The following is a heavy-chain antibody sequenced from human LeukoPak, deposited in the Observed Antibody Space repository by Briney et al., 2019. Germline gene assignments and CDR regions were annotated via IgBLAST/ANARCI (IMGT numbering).Heavy chain of an antibody. CDR1: GFTFSGSV. Sequence: GGSLRLPCAASGFTFSGSVMHWVRQAAGKGLEWVGRIRSKRNNYATAYAASVKGRFTISRDDSKNTVYLHMDSLKIEDTALYYCSRLEDSSPIEVALDIWGQGTVVTVSS. V-gene: IGHV3-73*01. J-gene: IGHJ3*02. CDR2: IRSKRNNYAT. D-gene: IGHD6-13*01. CDR3: SRLEDSSPIEVALDI.